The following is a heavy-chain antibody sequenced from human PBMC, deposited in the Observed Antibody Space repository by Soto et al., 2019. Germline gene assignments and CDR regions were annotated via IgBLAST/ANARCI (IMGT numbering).Heavy chain of an antibody. Sequence: GASVKVSCKASGYTFTSYAISWVRQAPGQGLEWMGWISAYNGNTNYAQKLQGRVTISADKSISTAYLQWSSLKASDTAMYYCARLTLAQDSSGYHIFDYWGLGTLVTVYS. D-gene: IGHD3-22*01. V-gene: IGHV1-18*01. CDR3: ARLTLAQDSSGYHIFDY. CDR1: GYTFTSYA. J-gene: IGHJ4*02. CDR2: ISAYNGNT.